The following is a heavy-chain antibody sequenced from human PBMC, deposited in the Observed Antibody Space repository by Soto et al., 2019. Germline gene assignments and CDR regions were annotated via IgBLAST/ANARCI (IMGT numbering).Heavy chain of an antibody. CDR1: GGTFSGYA. V-gene: IGHV1-69*13. J-gene: IGHJ4*02. D-gene: IGHD6-19*01. CDR3: ASGRLSRGLYSSGLDY. CDR2: IIPIFGTA. Sequence: SVKVSCKXSGGTFSGYAISWVRQAPGQGLEWMGGIIPIFGTANYAQKFQGRVTITADESTSTAYMELSSLRSEDTAVYYCASGRLSRGLYSSGLDYWGQGTLVTVSS.